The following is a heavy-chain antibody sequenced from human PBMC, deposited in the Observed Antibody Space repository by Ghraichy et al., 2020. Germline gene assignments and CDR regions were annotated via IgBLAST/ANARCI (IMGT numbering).Heavy chain of an antibody. V-gene: IGHV4-34*01. CDR3: ARDRLRNKYSSGWFDP. CDR1: GGSFSGYY. D-gene: IGHD6-19*01. CDR2: INHSGST. J-gene: IGHJ5*02. Sequence: SQTLSLTCAVYGGSFSGYYWSWIRQPPGKGLEWIGEINHSGSTNYNPSLKSRVTISVDTSKNQFSLKLSSVTAADTAVYYCARDRLRNKYSSGWFDPWGQGTLVTVSS.